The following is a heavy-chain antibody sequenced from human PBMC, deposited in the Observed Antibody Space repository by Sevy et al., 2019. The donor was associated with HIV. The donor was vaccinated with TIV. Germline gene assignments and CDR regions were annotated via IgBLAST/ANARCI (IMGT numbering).Heavy chain of an antibody. J-gene: IGHJ4*02. V-gene: IGHV3-15*01. CDR3: TTDSKKRGLSALLDY. CDR1: GFTFSNAW. CDR2: IKSKTDGGTT. Sequence: GGSLRLSCAASGFTFSNAWMSWVRQAPGKGLEWVGRIKSKTDGGTTDYAAPVKGRFTISRDDSKNTLYLQMNSLKTEDTAIYYCTTDSKKRGLSALLDYCCQRTLVTVSS. D-gene: IGHD3-10*01.